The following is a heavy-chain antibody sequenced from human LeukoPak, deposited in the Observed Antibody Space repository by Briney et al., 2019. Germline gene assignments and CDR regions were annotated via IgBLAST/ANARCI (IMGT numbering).Heavy chain of an antibody. V-gene: IGHV1-18*01. CDR1: GYTFSNFG. CDR2: ISGNNDNP. D-gene: IGHD2-2*01. CDR3: ARDGPSTDDY. J-gene: IGHJ4*02. Sequence: ASVKVSCKTSGYTFSNFGINWVRQAPGQGLEWMGWISGNNDNPNYGQKFQGRFTVTTDSSTSTAYMELRNLRFDDTAVYYCARDGPSTDDYWGQGTLVTVSS.